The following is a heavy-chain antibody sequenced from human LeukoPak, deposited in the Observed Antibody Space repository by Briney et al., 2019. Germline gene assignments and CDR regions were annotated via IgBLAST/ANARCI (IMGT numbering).Heavy chain of an antibody. D-gene: IGHD4-17*01. CDR1: GYTFTSYY. J-gene: IGHJ3*02. CDR3: ASCLTTVTRADAFDI. V-gene: IGHV1-46*01. Sequence: GASVKVSCKASGYTFTSYYMHWVRQAPGQGLEWMGIINPSGGSTSYAQKFQGRVTMTRDTSTSTVYMELSSLRSEDTAVYYCASCLTTVTRADAFDIWGQGTMVTVSS. CDR2: INPSGGST.